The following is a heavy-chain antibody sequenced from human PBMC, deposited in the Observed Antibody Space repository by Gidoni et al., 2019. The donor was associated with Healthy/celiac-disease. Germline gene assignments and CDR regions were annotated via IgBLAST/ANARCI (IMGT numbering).Heavy chain of an antibody. D-gene: IGHD3-3*01. CDR2: IYYSGST. CDR1: GCSISSYY. J-gene: IGHJ5*02. Sequence: QVQLQESGPGLVKPSETLSLTCTVSGCSISSYYWSWIRQPPGKGLEWIGYIYYSGSTNYNPSLKSRVTISVDTSKNQCSLKLSSVTAADTAVYYCARGVDPHYDFWSGGVSNWFDPWGQGTLVTVSS. CDR3: ARGVDPHYDFWSGGVSNWFDP. V-gene: IGHV4-59*01.